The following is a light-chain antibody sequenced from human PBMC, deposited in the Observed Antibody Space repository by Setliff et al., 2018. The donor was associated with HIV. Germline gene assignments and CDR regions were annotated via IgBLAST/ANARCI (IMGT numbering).Light chain of an antibody. Sequence: VLTQPASVSGSPGQSITISCTGTSSDVGGYNYVSWYQQHPGKAPKLMIYDVSYRPSGVSNRFSGSKSGNTASLTISGLQAEDEADYHCSSYTTSSTPHVVFGGGTKVTV. J-gene: IGLJ2*01. V-gene: IGLV2-14*03. CDR3: SSYTTSSTPHVV. CDR1: SSDVGGYNY. CDR2: DVS.